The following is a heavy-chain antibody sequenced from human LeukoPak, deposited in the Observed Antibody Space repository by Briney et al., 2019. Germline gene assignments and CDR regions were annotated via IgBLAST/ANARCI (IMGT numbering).Heavy chain of an antibody. CDR1: GYTFTIYG. D-gene: IGHD3-10*01. Sequence: ASVNVSCKASGYTFTIYGINWVRQATGQGLEWMGWMNPNSGNTGYAQKFQGRVTMTRNTSISTAYMELSSLRSEDTAVYYCAGGPGSGSYDSLSPLDYWGQGTLVTVSS. V-gene: IGHV1-8*02. J-gene: IGHJ4*02. CDR2: MNPNSGNT. CDR3: AGGPGSGSYDSLSPLDY.